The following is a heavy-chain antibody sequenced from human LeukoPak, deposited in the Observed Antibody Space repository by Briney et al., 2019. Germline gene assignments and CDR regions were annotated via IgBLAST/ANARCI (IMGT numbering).Heavy chain of an antibody. Sequence: GGSLRLSCAAPGFNFSASGMHWVRQSPGKGLEWVALIWYDGSYKYSADSVKGRFTISRDNSKNTLYLQMNSLRPEDTAVYYCARDGGYCLDYWGQGTLVTVSS. D-gene: IGHD2-21*01. CDR1: GFNFSASG. CDR2: IWYDGSYK. V-gene: IGHV3-33*08. CDR3: ARDGGYCLDY. J-gene: IGHJ4*02.